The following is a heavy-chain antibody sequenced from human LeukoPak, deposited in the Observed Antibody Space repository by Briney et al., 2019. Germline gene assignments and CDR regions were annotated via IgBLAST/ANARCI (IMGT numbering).Heavy chain of an antibody. J-gene: IGHJ4*02. CDR1: GGSISSGGYY. D-gene: IGHD3-10*01. V-gene: IGHV4-31*03. Sequence: PSETLSLTCTVSGGSISSGGYYWSWIRQHPGKGLEWIGYIYYSGSTYYNPSLKSRVTISVDPSKNQFSLELSSVTAGDTAVDHCASGSGSYYTLPYYVDCWGQGRLVSVCS. CDR2: IYYSGST. CDR3: ASGSGSYYTLPYYVDC.